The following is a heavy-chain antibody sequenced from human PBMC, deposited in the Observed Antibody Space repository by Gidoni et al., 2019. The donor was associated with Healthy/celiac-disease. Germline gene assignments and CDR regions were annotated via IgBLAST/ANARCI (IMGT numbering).Heavy chain of an antibody. V-gene: IGHV3-49*04. CDR3: TRGGYIFGWLRPGGYYFDY. J-gene: IGHJ4*02. D-gene: IGHD5-12*01. CDR1: GFTFGDYA. CDR2: IRSKAYGGTT. Sequence: EVQLVESGGGLVQPGRSLRLSCTASGFTFGDYAMSWVRQAPGKGLEWVGFIRSKAYGGTTEYAASVKGRFTISRDDSKSIAYLQMNSLKTEDTAVYYCTRGGYIFGWLRPGGYYFDYWGQGTLVTVSS.